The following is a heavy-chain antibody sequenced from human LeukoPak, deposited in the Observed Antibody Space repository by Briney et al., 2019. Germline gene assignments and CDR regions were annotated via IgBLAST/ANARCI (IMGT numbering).Heavy chain of an antibody. Sequence: SETLSLTCTVSGGSISSYSWSWIRQPAGKGLEWIGRIYTSGSTNHNPSLKSRVTMSVDTSKNQFSLKLSSVTAADTGLYYCARTHGGYVSFDYWGQGTLVTVSS. D-gene: IGHD5-12*01. CDR2: IYTSGST. CDR1: GGSISSYS. V-gene: IGHV4-4*07. CDR3: ARTHGGYVSFDY. J-gene: IGHJ4*02.